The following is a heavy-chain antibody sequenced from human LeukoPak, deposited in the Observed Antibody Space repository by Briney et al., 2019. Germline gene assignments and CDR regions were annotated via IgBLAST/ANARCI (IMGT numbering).Heavy chain of an antibody. CDR2: IIPIFGTA. CDR1: GGTFSSYA. Sequence: GASVKVSCKASGGTFSSYAISWVRQAPGQGLEWMGGIIPIFGTANYAQKFQCRVTITTDESTSTAYMELSSLRSEDTAVYYCARGQKVVPAADDYYYYYYMDVWGKGTTVTVSS. J-gene: IGHJ6*03. D-gene: IGHD2-2*01. CDR3: ARGQKVVPAADDYYYYYYMDV. V-gene: IGHV1-69*05.